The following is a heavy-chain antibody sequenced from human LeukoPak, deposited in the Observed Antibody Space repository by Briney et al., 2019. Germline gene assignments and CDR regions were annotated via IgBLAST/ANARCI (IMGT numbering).Heavy chain of an antibody. J-gene: IGHJ3*02. CDR3: ARVRHGPGSDAFDI. V-gene: IGHV3-66*02. Sequence: GGSLRLSCAASGFTVSSNYMSWVRQAPGKGLEWVSVIYSGGSTYYSASVKGRFTISRDNSKNTLYLQMNSVRAEETAVYYCARVRHGPGSDAFDIWGQGTMVTVSS. D-gene: IGHD2-15*01. CDR2: IYSGGST. CDR1: GFTVSSNY.